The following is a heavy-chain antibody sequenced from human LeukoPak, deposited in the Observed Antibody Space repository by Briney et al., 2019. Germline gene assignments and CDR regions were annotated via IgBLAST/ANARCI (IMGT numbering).Heavy chain of an antibody. D-gene: IGHD3-10*01. Sequence: GGSLRLSCAASGFTFSNYGMHWVRQAPGKGLEWVAFIRYDGSNKYYADSVKGRFTISGDNSKNTLYLQMNSLRAEDTAVYYCAKDHSRSGSYPTSFDYWGQGTLVTVSS. CDR2: IRYDGSNK. CDR3: AKDHSRSGSYPTSFDY. J-gene: IGHJ4*02. V-gene: IGHV3-30*02. CDR1: GFTFSNYG.